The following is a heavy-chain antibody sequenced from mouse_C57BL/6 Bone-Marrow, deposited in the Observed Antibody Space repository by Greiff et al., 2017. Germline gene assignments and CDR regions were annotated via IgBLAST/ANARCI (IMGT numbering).Heavy chain of an antibody. Sequence: EVQLQQSGAELVRPGASVTLSCTASGFNIKDDYMHWVKQRPEKGLEWIGWIDPENGDTEYASKFQGKATITADTTSNTAYLQLSSLTSEDTAVSYWTTVGDGAPRGQGTLVTVSA. CDR2: IDPENGDT. CDR3: TTVGDGAP. J-gene: IGHJ3*01. V-gene: IGHV14-4*01. D-gene: IGHD3-3*01. CDR1: GFNIKDDY.